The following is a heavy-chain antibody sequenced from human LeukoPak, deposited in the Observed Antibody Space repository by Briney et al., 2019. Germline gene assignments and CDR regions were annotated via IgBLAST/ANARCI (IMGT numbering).Heavy chain of an antibody. CDR3: ARPGEQWLTYFDY. J-gene: IGHJ4*02. V-gene: IGHV3-30-3*01. D-gene: IGHD6-19*01. CDR2: ISYDGSNK. CDR1: GFPFSDYW. Sequence: GGSLRLSCAASGFPFSDYWMSWMRQAPGKGLEWVAVISYDGSNKYYADSVKGRFTISRDNSKNTLYLQMNSLRAEDTAVYYCARPGEQWLTYFDYWGQGTLVTVSS.